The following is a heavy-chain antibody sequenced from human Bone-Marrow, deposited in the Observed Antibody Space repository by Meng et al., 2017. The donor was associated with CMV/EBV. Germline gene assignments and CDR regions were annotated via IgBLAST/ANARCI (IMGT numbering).Heavy chain of an antibody. V-gene: IGHV4-34*01. CDR3: ARYRARGFDY. J-gene: IGHJ4*02. CDR1: GGSFSGYY. CDR2: INHSGST. Sequence: SEPLSLTCAVYGGSFSGYYWSWIRQPPGKGLEWIGEINHSGSTNYNPSLKSRVTISVDTSKNQFSLKLSSVTAADTAVYYCARYRARGFDYWGQGTLVTVSS. D-gene: IGHD6-6*01.